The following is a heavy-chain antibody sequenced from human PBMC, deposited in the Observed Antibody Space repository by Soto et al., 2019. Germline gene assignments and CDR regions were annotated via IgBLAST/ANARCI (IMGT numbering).Heavy chain of an antibody. CDR2: IYPGGST. D-gene: IGHD3-22*01. J-gene: IGHJ5*02. Sequence: SLTCAVSGYSISSGYYWGWLRQPPGKGLEWIGSIYPGGSTYYNPSLNSRVTLSIDMTNNHVSLILNSVTAADTAVYYCARVGPWVPYYYDSSPYTFENWFDPWGQGTLVTVSS. CDR3: ARVGPWVPYYYDSSPYTFENWFDP. V-gene: IGHV4-38-2*01. CDR1: GYSISSGYY.